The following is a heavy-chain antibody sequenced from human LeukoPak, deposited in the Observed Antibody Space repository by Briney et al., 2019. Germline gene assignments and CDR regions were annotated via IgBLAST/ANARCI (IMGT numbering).Heavy chain of an antibody. Sequence: GGSLRLCCAASGFTFSSYAMSWVRQAPGKGLEWVSAMRGNGGSTEYVDSVRGRFIISRDNSRNTLYLQMNSLRAEDTAVYYCAKSITAAGTYAFDIWGQGTVVTVSS. V-gene: IGHV3-23*01. CDR1: GFTFSSYA. J-gene: IGHJ3*02. CDR3: AKSITAAGTYAFDI. CDR2: MRGNGGST. D-gene: IGHD6-13*01.